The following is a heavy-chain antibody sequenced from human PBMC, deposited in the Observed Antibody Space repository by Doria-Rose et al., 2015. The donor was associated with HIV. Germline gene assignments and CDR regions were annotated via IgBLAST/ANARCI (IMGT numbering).Heavy chain of an antibody. CDR3: ARIKSSRWYHKYYFDF. CDR2: IFSDNER. J-gene: IGHJ4*02. Sequence: QVTLKESGPVLVQPTETLTLTCTVSGVSLSSPGMGVSWIRQPPGKALEWLAHIFSDNERSYKTSLKSRLTISRGTSKSQVVLTMTDMDPVDTATYYCARIKSSRWYHKYYFDFWGQGTLVIVSA. V-gene: IGHV2-26*01. CDR1: GVSLSSPGMG. D-gene: IGHD6-13*01.